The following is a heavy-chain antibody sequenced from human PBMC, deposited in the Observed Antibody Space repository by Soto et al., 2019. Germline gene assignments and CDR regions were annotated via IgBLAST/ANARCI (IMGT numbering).Heavy chain of an antibody. CDR2: ISGYNGNT. J-gene: IGHJ4*02. V-gene: IGHV1-18*01. D-gene: IGHD6-6*01. Sequence: QIQLVQSGAEVKEPGASVKVSCKASGYTFNTYGITWVRQAPGQGLEWMGWISGYNGNTNYAQKLQDRVTLTTDTSTTTAFMELRSLRSDDTAVYYCARGGSVEQLRLNDYWGQGTLVTVSS. CDR3: ARGGSVEQLRLNDY. CDR1: GYTFNTYG.